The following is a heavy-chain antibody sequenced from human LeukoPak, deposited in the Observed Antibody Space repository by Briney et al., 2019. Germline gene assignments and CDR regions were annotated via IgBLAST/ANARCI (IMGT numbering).Heavy chain of an antibody. CDR2: IYTSGST. J-gene: IGHJ5*02. Sequence: SETLSLTCTVSGGSISSYYWSWIRQPAGKGLEWIGRIYTSGSTNYNPSLKSRVTMSVDTSKNQFSLKLSSVTAADTAVYYCARDSSSWYVKGANWFDPWGQGTLVTVSS. D-gene: IGHD6-13*01. V-gene: IGHV4-4*07. CDR1: GGSISSYY. CDR3: ARDSSSWYVKGANWFDP.